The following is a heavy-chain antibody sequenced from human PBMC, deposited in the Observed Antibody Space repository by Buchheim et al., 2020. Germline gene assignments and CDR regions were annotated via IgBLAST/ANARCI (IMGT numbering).Heavy chain of an antibody. CDR1: GFTFSSYE. J-gene: IGHJ4*02. V-gene: IGHV3-48*03. Sequence: EVHLVESGGGLVQPGGSLRLSCAASGFTFSSYEMNWVRQAPGKGLEWVSYITSSGDIGYYADSVKGRFTISRDNAKNSLYLQMNSLRAEDTAVYYCARDLGAAGQHFDYWGQGTL. CDR2: ITSSGDIG. D-gene: IGHD6-13*01. CDR3: ARDLGAAGQHFDY.